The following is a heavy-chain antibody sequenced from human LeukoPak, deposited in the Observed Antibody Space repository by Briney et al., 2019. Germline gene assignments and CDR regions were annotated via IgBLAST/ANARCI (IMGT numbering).Heavy chain of an antibody. J-gene: IGHJ4*02. D-gene: IGHD6-13*01. CDR2: IYPGDSDT. Sequence: GESLKISCKGSGYSFTNYWIGWVRQMPGKGLELMGIIYPGDSDTRYSPSFQGQVTISADKSISTAYLQWSSLKASDTAMCYCARHISSAAAGFDYWGQGTLVTVSS. CDR1: GYSFTNYW. V-gene: IGHV5-51*01. CDR3: ARHISSAAAGFDY.